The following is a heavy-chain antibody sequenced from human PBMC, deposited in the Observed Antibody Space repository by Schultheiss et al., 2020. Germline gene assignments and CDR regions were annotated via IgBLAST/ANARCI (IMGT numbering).Heavy chain of an antibody. CDR1: GGSVSSGSYY. CDR3: AAYSSGYYYDWFDP. D-gene: IGHD3-22*01. Sequence: SETLSLTCTVSGGSVSSGSYYWSWIRQPPGKGLEWIGYIYYSGSANSGSTNYNPSLKSRVTISVDTSKNQFSLKLSSVTAADTAVYYCAAYSSGYYYDWFDPWGQGALVTVSS. V-gene: IGHV4-61*01. CDR2: IYYSGSANSGST. J-gene: IGHJ5*02.